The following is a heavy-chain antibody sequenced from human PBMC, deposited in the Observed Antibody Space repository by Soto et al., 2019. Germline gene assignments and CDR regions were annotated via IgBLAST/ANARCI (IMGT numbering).Heavy chain of an antibody. CDR1: GYAFTTYG. V-gene: IGHV1-18*01. CDR3: ARGRYGDY. J-gene: IGHJ4*02. CDR2: ISAHNGNT. Sequence: QVHLVQSGAEVKKPGASVKVSCKGSGYAFTTYGITWVRQAPGQGLEWMGWISAHNGNTNYAQKLQGKVTVTRDTSTSTAYMELRSLRSDDTAVYYCARGRYGDYWGQGALVTVSA. D-gene: IGHD1-1*01.